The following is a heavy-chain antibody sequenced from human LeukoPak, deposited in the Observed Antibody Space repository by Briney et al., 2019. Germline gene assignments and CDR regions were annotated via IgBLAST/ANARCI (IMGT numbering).Heavy chain of an antibody. CDR3: ARGCSSTSCFDYYYYGMDV. V-gene: IGHV1-18*01. J-gene: IGHJ6*02. D-gene: IGHD2-2*01. Sequence: ASVKVSCKASGYTFTSYGISWVRQAPGQGLEWMGWISAYNGNTNYAQKLQGRVTMTTDTSTSKAYMELRSLRSDDTAVYYCARGCSSTSCFDYYYYGMDVWGQGTTVTVSS. CDR2: ISAYNGNT. CDR1: GYTFTSYG.